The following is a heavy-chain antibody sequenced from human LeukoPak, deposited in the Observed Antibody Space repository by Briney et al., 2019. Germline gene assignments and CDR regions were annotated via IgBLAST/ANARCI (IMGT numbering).Heavy chain of an antibody. J-gene: IGHJ4*02. CDR1: GFTFRAYT. CDR3: ARDFFHSSESRPFDY. CDR2: IFSRSESI. D-gene: IGHD3-22*01. V-gene: IGHV3-21*06. Sequence: GGSLRLSCAASGFTFRAYTINWVRQAPGKGLEWVSCIFSRSESILYADSVKGRFTISRDNAKNLLYLQMDSLRVEDTAVYYCARDFFHSSESRPFDYWGQGTLVTVSS.